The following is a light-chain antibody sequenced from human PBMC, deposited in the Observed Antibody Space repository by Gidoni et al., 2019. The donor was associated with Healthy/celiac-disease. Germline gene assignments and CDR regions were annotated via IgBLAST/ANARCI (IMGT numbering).Light chain of an antibody. Sequence: QSALTQPASVSGSPGQSITISCTGTTTDVGCYNSVSWYHQHPGKAPKLMIYDVSNWPSGVSNRFSGSKSCNTASLTISGLQAEDEADYYCSSYTSSSTLVFGGGTKLTVL. CDR2: DVS. V-gene: IGLV2-14*01. CDR1: TTDVGCYNS. CDR3: SSYTSSSTLV. J-gene: IGLJ2*01.